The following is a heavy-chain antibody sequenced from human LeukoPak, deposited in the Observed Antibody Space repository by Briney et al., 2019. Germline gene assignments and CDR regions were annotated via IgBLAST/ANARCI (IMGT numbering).Heavy chain of an antibody. CDR2: IYHSGST. Sequence: PSETLSLTCTVSGYSISSGYYWGWIRQPPGKGLEWIGSIYHSGSTYYNPSLKSRVTISVDTSKNRFSLRLSSVTAADTAVYYCARESKILYLGGYTNGMLHWGQGTLVTVSS. D-gene: IGHD5-12*01. J-gene: IGHJ4*02. CDR3: ARESKILYLGGYTNGMLH. CDR1: GYSISSGYY. V-gene: IGHV4-38-2*02.